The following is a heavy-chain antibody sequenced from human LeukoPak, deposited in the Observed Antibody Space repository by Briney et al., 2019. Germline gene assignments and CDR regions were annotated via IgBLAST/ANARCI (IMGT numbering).Heavy chain of an antibody. V-gene: IGHV4-34*01. J-gene: IGHJ6*03. D-gene: IGHD2/OR15-2a*01. Sequence: SETLSLTCAVYGGSFSGYYWSWIRQPPGKGLEWIGEINHSGSTNYNPSLKSRVTISVDTSKNQFSLKLSSVTAADTAVYYCASFPRGYYYYMDVWGKGTTVTISS. CDR2: INHSGST. CDR3: ASFPRGYYYYMDV. CDR1: GGSFSGYY.